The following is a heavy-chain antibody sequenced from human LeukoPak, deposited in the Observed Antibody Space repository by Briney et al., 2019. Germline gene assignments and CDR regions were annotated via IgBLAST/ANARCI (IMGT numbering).Heavy chain of an antibody. J-gene: IGHJ4*02. Sequence: SETLSLTCTVSGGSISRYYWIWIRQPPGKGLECIGYIYYSGSTNYNPSLKSRVTISVDTSKNQFSLKLSSVTAADTAVYYCARIGHEDYYFDYWGQGTLVTVSS. CDR3: ARIGHEDYYFDY. V-gene: IGHV4-59*01. CDR1: GGSISRYY. CDR2: IYYSGST.